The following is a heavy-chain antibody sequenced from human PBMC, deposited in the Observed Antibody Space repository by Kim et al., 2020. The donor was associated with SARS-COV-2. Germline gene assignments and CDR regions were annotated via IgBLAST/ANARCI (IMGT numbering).Heavy chain of an antibody. V-gene: IGHV1-18*01. Sequence: ASVKVSCKTSGCTFTSYGISWVRQAPGQGLEWMGWISTYSGDKNYAPRFQERIAMTTDTSTSTVYMELRSLRSDDTAIYYCAGDGFCRRCDSDCRDCFDPWGQGTLVTVSS. J-gene: IGHJ5*02. CDR1: GCTFTSYG. CDR3: AGDGFCRRCDSDCRDCFDP. D-gene: IGHD3-9*01. CDR2: ISTYSGDK.